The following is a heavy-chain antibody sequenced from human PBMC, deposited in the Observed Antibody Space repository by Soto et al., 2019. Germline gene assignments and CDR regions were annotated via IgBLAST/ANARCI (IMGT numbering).Heavy chain of an antibody. Sequence: QVQLVQSGAEVKKPGSSVKVSCKASGGTFSSYAISWVRQAPGQGLEWMGGIIPIFGTANYAQKFQDRVTITXXEXTXXAYMELSSLRSEDTAVYYCAREADGYNLGYNWFDPWGQGTLVTVSS. CDR3: AREADGYNLGYNWFDP. D-gene: IGHD5-12*01. CDR1: GGTFSSYA. J-gene: IGHJ5*02. CDR2: IIPIFGTA. V-gene: IGHV1-69*05.